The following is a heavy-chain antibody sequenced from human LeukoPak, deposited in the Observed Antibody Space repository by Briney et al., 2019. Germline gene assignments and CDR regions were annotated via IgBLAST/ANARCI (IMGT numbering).Heavy chain of an antibody. V-gene: IGHV5-51*01. CDR2: IYPGDSDT. J-gene: IGHJ6*03. Sequence: GESLKISCKGSGYSSTSYWIGWVRQMPGKGLEWMGIIYPGDSDTRYSPSFQGQVTISADKSISTAYLQWSSLKASDTAMYYCARHRITMVRGVNYMDVWGKGTTVTISS. CDR1: GYSSTSYW. D-gene: IGHD3-10*01. CDR3: ARHRITMVRGVNYMDV.